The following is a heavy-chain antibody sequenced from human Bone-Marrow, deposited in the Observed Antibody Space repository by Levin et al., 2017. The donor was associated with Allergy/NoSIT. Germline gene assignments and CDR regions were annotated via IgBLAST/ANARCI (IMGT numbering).Heavy chain of an antibody. J-gene: IGHJ6*03. Sequence: GGSLRLSCAASGFTFSSYGMHWVRQAPGKGLEWVAVIWYDGSNKYYADSVKGRFTISRDNSKNTLYLQMNSLRAEDTAVYYCARETGERLYWWCMLHLGHYDYYYMDVWGKGTTVTVSS. D-gene: IGHD2-8*02. CDR3: ARETGERLYWWCMLHLGHYDYYYMDV. CDR2: IWYDGSNK. V-gene: IGHV3-33*01. CDR1: GFTFSSYG.